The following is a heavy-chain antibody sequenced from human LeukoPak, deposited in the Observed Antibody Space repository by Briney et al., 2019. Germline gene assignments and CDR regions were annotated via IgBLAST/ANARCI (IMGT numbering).Heavy chain of an antibody. J-gene: IGHJ3*02. V-gene: IGHV4-59*12. CDR2: IYYIGST. CDR1: SGSISSYY. Sequence: SETLSLTCTVSSGSISSYYWNWLRQPPGKGLEWIGYIYYIGSTNYNPSLKSRVSLSVDTSKNQFSLKLSSVTAADTAVYYCARGLRGAFDIWGQGTMVTVSS. D-gene: IGHD5-12*01. CDR3: ARGLRGAFDI.